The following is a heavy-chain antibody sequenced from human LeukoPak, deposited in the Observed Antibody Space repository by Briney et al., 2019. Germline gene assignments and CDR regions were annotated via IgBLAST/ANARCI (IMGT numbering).Heavy chain of an antibody. CDR2: ITSTSDTI. J-gene: IGHJ6*03. CDR3: AREGHYYDFWSGYPGLDMDV. V-gene: IGHV3-48*01. CDR1: GCTFSSYG. Sequence: GGSLRLSCAVSGCTFSSYGMHWVRQAPGKGLEWLSYITSTSDTIYYADSVKGRFTISRDNAKNSLYLQMHSLRAEDTAVYYCAREGHYYDFWSGYPGLDMDVWGKGTTVTVSS. D-gene: IGHD3-3*01.